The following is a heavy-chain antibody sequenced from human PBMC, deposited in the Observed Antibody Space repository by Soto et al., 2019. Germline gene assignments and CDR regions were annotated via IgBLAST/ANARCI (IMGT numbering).Heavy chain of an antibody. V-gene: IGHV4-61*01. CDR3: ARLFSDMDY. J-gene: IGHJ4*02. Sequence: QVQLQESGPGLVKPSETLSLTCTVSGGSVSSGSYYWSWIRQPPGKGLEWIGYIYYSGSTNYNPSLKSRVTISVDTSKNQFALKLSSVTAADTAVYYCARLFSDMDYWGQGTLVTVSS. CDR1: GGSVSSGSYY. CDR2: IYYSGST. D-gene: IGHD2-15*01.